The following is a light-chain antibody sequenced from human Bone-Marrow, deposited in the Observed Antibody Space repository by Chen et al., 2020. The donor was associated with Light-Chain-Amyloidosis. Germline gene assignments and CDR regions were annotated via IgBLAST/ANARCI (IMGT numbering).Light chain of an antibody. CDR3: AAWDDSLSGVV. CDR1: SSTIGSNY. V-gene: IGLV1-47*01. J-gene: IGLJ2*01. CDR2: RNN. Sequence: QSVLTQPPSASGPPGPRVPIPSPGSSSTIGSNYVYWYQQHPGTAPKLRIYRNNQRPSGVPDRFSGSKSGTSASLAISGLRSEDEADYYCAAWDDSLSGVVFGGGTKLTVL.